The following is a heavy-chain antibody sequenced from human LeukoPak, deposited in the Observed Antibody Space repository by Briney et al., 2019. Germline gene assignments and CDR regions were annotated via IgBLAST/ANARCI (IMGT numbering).Heavy chain of an antibody. D-gene: IGHD3-10*01. J-gene: IGHJ5*02. CDR2: IYYTGSS. Sequence: PSETLSLTCIVSGESITCYYWSWIRQPPGKGLEWIGYIYYTGSSKYNPSLKSRVTISVDTSKNQFSLKLSSVTAADTAVYYCAREHFMVRGGPNWFDPWGQGTLVTVSS. CDR1: GESITCYY. CDR3: AREHFMVRGGPNWFDP. V-gene: IGHV4-59*12.